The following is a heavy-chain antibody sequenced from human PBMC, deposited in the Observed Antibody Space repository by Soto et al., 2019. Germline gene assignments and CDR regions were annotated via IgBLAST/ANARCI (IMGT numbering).Heavy chain of an antibody. D-gene: IGHD3-3*01. CDR2: INEHGSET. CDR1: ELTFRNEW. J-gene: IGHJ4*02. Sequence: EVQLVQSGGDLVQPGGSLRLSCVVSELTFRNEWMTWVRQAPGKGLEWVANINEHGSETYYVDSVKGRFIISRDNAKNSLFLQVNSLRGEDTAVYCCATHSRFKKDYWGQGTLVTVSS. CDR3: ATHSRFKKDY. V-gene: IGHV3-7*02.